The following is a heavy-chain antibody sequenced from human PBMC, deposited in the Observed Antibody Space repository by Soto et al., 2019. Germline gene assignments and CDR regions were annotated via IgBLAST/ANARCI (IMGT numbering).Heavy chain of an antibody. Sequence: EVQLVESGGGLVQPGGSLRLSCAASGFTFSSYSMNWVRQAPGKGLEWVSYISSSSSTIYYADSVKGRFTISRDNAKNSLYLQMNSLRAEDTAVYYCARGTIFGVVLFYFDYWGQGTLVTVSS. CDR1: GFTFSSYS. V-gene: IGHV3-48*01. CDR3: ARGTIFGVVLFYFDY. J-gene: IGHJ4*02. CDR2: ISSSSSTI. D-gene: IGHD3-3*01.